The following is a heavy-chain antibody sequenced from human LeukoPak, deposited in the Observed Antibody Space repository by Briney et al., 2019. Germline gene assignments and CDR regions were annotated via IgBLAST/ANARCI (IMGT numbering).Heavy chain of an antibody. V-gene: IGHV4-31*03. CDR3: ARGGLEGSVDI. CDR1: GGSISSGGYY. CDR2: IYYSGST. Sequence: SQTLSLTCTVSGGSISSGGYYWSWIGQHPGKGLEWIGYIYYSGSTYYNPSLKSRVTISVDTSKNQFSLKLSSVTAADTAVYYCARGGLEGSVDIWGQGTMVTVSS. D-gene: IGHD3-16*01. J-gene: IGHJ3*02.